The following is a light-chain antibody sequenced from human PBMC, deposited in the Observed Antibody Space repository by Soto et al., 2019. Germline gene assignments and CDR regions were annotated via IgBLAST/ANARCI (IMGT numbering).Light chain of an antibody. CDR1: QSVASNY. CDR2: GAS. CDR3: QQYGGSPLVT. Sequence: EVVLTQSPGTLSLSPGDRATLSCRASQSVASNYLAWYQQKPGQAPRLLIYGASRRATGIPARFSGSGSGTDFTLTISRLEPEDFAVYYCQQYGGSPLVTFGGGTKVEIK. J-gene: IGKJ4*01. V-gene: IGKV3-20*01.